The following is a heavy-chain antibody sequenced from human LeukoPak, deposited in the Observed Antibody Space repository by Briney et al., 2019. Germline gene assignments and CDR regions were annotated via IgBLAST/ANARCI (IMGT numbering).Heavy chain of an antibody. CDR2: IYYSGST. CDR1: GGSISSGDYY. D-gene: IGHD4-17*01. Sequence: SQTLSLTCTVSGGSISSGDYYWSWIRQPPGKGLEWIGYIYYSGSTYYNPSLKSRVTISVDTSKNQFSLKLSSVTAADTAVYYCARGAPYGDYVGYYYGMDVWGKGTTVTVSS. J-gene: IGHJ6*04. CDR3: ARGAPYGDYVGYYYGMDV. V-gene: IGHV4-30-4*01.